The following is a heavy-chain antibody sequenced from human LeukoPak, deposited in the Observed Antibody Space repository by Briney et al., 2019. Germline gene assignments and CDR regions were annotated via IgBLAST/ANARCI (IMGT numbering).Heavy chain of an antibody. CDR3: ARDLTIYGTGPHFGD. CDR2: ISWDGRNK. Sequence: GGSLRLSCVASGFTFSNYGIHWVRQAPGKGLEWVASISWDGRNKRYADSVTGRFTISRDNAKNTLYLQVNSLRAEDTAMHYCARDLTIYGTGPHFGDWGQGTLVTVSS. CDR1: GFTFSNYG. V-gene: IGHV3-30*03. D-gene: IGHD1-7*01. J-gene: IGHJ4*02.